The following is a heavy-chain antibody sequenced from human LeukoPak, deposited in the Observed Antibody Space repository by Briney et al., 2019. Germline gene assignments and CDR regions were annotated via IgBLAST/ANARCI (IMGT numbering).Heavy chain of an antibody. J-gene: IGHJ1*01. V-gene: IGHV3-23*01. CDR1: GFTFSSYG. CDR2: ISGSGGST. D-gene: IGHD6-13*01. Sequence: GGTLRLSCAASGFTFSSYGMSWVRQAPGKGLEWVSAISGSGGSTYYADSVKGRFTISRDNSKNTLYLQMNSLRAEDTAVYYCAKGGGSSWRAEYFQHWGQGTLVTVSS. CDR3: AKGGGSSWRAEYFQH.